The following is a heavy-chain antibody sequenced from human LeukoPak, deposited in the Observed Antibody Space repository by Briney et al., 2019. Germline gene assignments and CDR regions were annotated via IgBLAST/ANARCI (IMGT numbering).Heavy chain of an antibody. CDR3: ARDRPKSSSSSWFDP. V-gene: IGHV4-4*07. CDR1: GGSISSYY. CDR2: IYTSGST. Sequence: SETLSLTCTVSGGSISSYYWSWIRQPAGKGLEWIGRIYTSGSTNYNPSLKSRVTMSVDTSKNQFSLKLSSVTAADTAVYYCARDRPKSSSSSWFDPWGQGTLVTVSS. D-gene: IGHD6-6*01. J-gene: IGHJ5*02.